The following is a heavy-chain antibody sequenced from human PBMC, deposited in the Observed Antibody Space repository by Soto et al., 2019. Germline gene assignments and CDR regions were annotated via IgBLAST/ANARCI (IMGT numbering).Heavy chain of an antibody. J-gene: IGHJ4*02. CDR3: ARLYCSGGSCYPFDY. CDR2: IYYSGST. CDR1: GGSISSYY. Sequence: QVQLQESGPGLVKPSETLSLTCTVSGGSISSYYWSWIRQPPGKGLEWIGYIYYSGSTNYNPSLKSRVTISVDTSKNQFSLKLSSVTAADTAVYYCARLYCSGGSCYPFDYWGQGTLVTVSS. D-gene: IGHD2-15*01. V-gene: IGHV4-59*01.